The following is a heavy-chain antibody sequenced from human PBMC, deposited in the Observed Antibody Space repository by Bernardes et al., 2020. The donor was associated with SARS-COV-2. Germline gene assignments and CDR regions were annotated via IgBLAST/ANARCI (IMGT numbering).Heavy chain of an antibody. V-gene: IGHV4-30-4*01. CDR2: IYYSGSA. D-gene: IGHD2-15*01. CDR1: GDSIGSGNFY. Sequence: SETLYLTCTVSGDSIGSGNFYWSWVRQTPGKGLEWIGYIYYSGSAYYNPSLKSRATISIDTSNNQFSLNVTSVTAADTAVYFCVRGGRSCNGGRCERYYFDYWGLGALVTVSS. CDR3: VRGGRSCNGGRCERYYFDY. J-gene: IGHJ4*02.